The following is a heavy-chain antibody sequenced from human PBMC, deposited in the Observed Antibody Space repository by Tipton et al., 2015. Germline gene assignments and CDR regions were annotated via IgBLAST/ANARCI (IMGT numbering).Heavy chain of an antibody. V-gene: IGHV3-64D*08. CDR2: ISSNGYNT. CDR3: AKDPTAYIYYYYGMDV. J-gene: IGHJ6*02. CDR1: GFTFSRCA. D-gene: IGHD4-11*01. Sequence: SLRLSCSASGFTFSRCAMNWVRQAPGKGLEYVSAISSNGYNTYYADSVKGRFTISRDNSKNTLYLQMSSLRAEDTAVYYCAKDPTAYIYYYYGMDVWGQGTTVTVSS.